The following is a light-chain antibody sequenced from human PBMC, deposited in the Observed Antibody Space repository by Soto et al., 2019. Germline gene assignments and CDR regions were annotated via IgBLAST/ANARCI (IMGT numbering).Light chain of an antibody. CDR3: QQRSNWPRT. CDR1: ESVSSY. V-gene: IGKV3-11*01. CDR2: DAS. Sequence: EIVLTQSPATLSLSPGERAILSCRASESVSSYLAWYQQKPGQAPRLLIYDASNRATGIPARFSGSGSGTDFTLTISSLEPEDVAAYYCQQRSNWPRTFGQGTKLEIK. J-gene: IGKJ2*01.